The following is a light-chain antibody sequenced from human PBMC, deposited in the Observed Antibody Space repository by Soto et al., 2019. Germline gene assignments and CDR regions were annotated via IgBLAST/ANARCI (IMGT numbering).Light chain of an antibody. J-gene: IGKJ3*01. Sequence: DIPLTQSPSFLSASVGDRVTITCRASQGISSYLAWYQQKPGKAPKLLIYAASTLQSGVPSRFSGSGSGTEFTLTISSLQPEDFATYYCQQLNSYPLTFGPGTKVDIQ. CDR3: QQLNSYPLT. CDR2: AAS. CDR1: QGISSY. V-gene: IGKV1-9*01.